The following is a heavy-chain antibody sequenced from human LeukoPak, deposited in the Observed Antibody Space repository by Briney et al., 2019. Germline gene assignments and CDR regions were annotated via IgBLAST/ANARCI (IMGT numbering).Heavy chain of an antibody. CDR2: IYSGGST. Sequence: GGSLRLSCAASGFTVSRNYMSWVRQAPGKGLEWVSIIYSGGSTYYADSVKGRFTISRDNSKNTLYLQMNSLRAEDTAVYYCARARSVGAFDIWGQGTMVTVSS. V-gene: IGHV3-66*01. CDR1: GFTVSRNY. CDR3: ARARSVGAFDI. D-gene: IGHD2-2*01. J-gene: IGHJ3*02.